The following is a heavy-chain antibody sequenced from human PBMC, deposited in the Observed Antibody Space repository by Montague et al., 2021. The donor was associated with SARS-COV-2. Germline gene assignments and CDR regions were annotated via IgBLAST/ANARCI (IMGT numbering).Heavy chain of an antibody. D-gene: IGHD3-16*01. CDR3: ARGGSEHYGMDD. CDR1: DGSVSSPNW. J-gene: IGHJ6*02. V-gene: IGHV4-4*02. CDR2: IYYTGNT. Sequence: SETLSLTCAVSDGSVSSPNWWNWVRQPPGKGLEWIGEIYYTGNTNYNPSLKSRVTIFIDKSKNHFSLQLSSVTAADTAVYYCARGGSEHYGMDDWGQGTTVAVSS.